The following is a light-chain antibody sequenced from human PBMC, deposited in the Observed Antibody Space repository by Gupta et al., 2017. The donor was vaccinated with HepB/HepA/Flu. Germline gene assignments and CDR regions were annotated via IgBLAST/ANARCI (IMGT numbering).Light chain of an antibody. CDR3: FSYAGSYTWL. V-gene: IGLV2-11*01. CDR1: SSDVGGYNY. CDR2: DVS. J-gene: IGLJ3*02. Sequence: QSALTHTHSVSGSPGQSVPIPCTGTSSDVGGYNYVSWYQQHPGKAPKLMIYDVSKRPSGVPDRVAGSKAGNTASLTISGLQAEDEADYYCFSYAGSYTWLFGGGTKLTVL.